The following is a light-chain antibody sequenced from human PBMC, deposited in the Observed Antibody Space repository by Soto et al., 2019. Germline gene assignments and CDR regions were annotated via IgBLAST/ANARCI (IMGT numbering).Light chain of an antibody. V-gene: IGKV1-5*01. Sequence: DIQMTQSPSTLSASVGDRVTITCRASQRIENWLAWYQQNPGKAPRLLIYDAFTLESGVPSRFSGGGSGTEFTLTISSLQPDDFATYYCQQYKASYTFGQGTRLE. CDR2: DAF. CDR3: QQYKASYT. J-gene: IGKJ2*01. CDR1: QRIENW.